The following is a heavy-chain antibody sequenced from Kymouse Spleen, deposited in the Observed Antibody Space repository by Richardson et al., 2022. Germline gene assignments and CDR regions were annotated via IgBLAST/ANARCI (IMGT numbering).Heavy chain of an antibody. D-gene: IGHD3-10*01. CDR1: GFTFSGSA. J-gene: IGHJ5*02. CDR2: IRSKANSYAT. Sequence: EVQLVESGGGLVQPGGSLKLSCAASGFTFSGSAMHWVRQASGKGLEWVGRIRSKANSYATAYAASVKGRFTISRDDSKNTAYLQMNSLKTEDTAVYYCTRQRIWFGELGWFDPWGQGTLVTVSS. CDR3: TRQRIWFGELGWFDP. V-gene: IGHV3-73*02.